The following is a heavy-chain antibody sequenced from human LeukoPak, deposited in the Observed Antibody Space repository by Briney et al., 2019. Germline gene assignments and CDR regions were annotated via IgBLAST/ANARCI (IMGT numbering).Heavy chain of an antibody. J-gene: IGHJ6*03. CDR2: IRYDGSNK. Sequence: GGSLRLSCAASGFTFSSYGMHWVRQAPGKGLEWVAFIRYDGSNKYYADSVKGRFTISRDNSKNTLYLQMNSLRAEDTAVYYCAKDSGEMISSGWYETYYYYYMDVWGKGTTVTISS. CDR1: GFTFSSYG. V-gene: IGHV3-30*02. CDR3: AKDSGEMISSGWYETYYYYYMDV. D-gene: IGHD6-19*01.